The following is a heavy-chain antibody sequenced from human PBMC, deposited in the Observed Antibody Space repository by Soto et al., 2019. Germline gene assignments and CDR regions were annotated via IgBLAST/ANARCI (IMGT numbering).Heavy chain of an antibody. D-gene: IGHD2-21*02. V-gene: IGHV3-23*01. J-gene: IGHJ4*02. CDR1: GFTFSSYA. Sequence: GGSLRLSCAASGFTFSSYAMSWVRQAPGKGLEWVSAISGSGGSTYYADSVKGRFTISRDNSKNTLYLQMNSLRAEDPAVYYCAKLAYCGGDCYSRVDYWGQGTLVTVSS. CDR2: ISGSGGST. CDR3: AKLAYCGGDCYSRVDY.